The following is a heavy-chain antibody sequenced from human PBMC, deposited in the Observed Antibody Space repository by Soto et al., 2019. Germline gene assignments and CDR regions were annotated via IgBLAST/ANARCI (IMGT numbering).Heavy chain of an antibody. V-gene: IGHV3-53*01. CDR3: ARDLSGCSSTSCYRGAFDI. CDR2: IYSGGST. Sequence: GGSLRLSCAASGFTVSSNYMSWVRQAPAKGLEWVSVIYSGGSTYYADSVKGRFTISRDNSKNTLYLQMNSLRAEDTAVYYCARDLSGCSSTSCYRGAFDIWGQGTMVTVSS. CDR1: GFTVSSNY. D-gene: IGHD2-2*02. J-gene: IGHJ3*02.